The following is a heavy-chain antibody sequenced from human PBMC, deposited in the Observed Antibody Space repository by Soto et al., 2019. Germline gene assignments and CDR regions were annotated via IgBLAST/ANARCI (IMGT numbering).Heavy chain of an antibody. CDR1: GFTFSGSA. D-gene: IGHD6-13*01. J-gene: IGHJ4*02. V-gene: IGHV3-73*01. Sequence: VQLVESGGGLVQPGGSLKLSCAASGFTFSGSAMHWVRQASGKGLEWVGRIRSKANSYATAYAASVKGRFTISRDDSKNTAYLQMNSLKTEDTAVYYCTRTHGYSSSWIESFDYWGQGTLVTVSS. CDR3: TRTHGYSSSWIESFDY. CDR2: IRSKANSYAT.